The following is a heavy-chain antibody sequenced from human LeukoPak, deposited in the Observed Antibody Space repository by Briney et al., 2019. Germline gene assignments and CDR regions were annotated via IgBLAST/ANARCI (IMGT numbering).Heavy chain of an antibody. V-gene: IGHV5-51*01. CDR1: GYSFTTYW. J-gene: IGHJ4*02. D-gene: IGHD6-13*01. CDR3: VRGGIAAAAFY. Sequence: GESLKISCKGSGYSFTTYWIGWVRQMPGKGLEWMGIIYPGDSDTRYSPSFQGQVTISGDTSISTAYLQWSTLKASDTAMYYCVRGGIAAAAFYWGQGTLVTVSS. CDR2: IYPGDSDT.